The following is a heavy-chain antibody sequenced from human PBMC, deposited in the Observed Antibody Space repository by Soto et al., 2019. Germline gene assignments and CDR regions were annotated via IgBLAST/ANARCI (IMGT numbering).Heavy chain of an antibody. CDR1: GYSFTNYW. V-gene: IGHV5-51*01. CDR3: ARQDGGYYYDTSGYYSSMEV. CDR2: IYPGDSDT. D-gene: IGHD3-22*01. Sequence: XESLKISCKGSGYSFTNYWIGWVRQMPGKGLEWMGIIYPGDSDTRYSPSFQGQVTISADKSISTAYLQWSSLKASGTAMYYCARQDGGYYYDTSGYYSSMEVWGQGTTVTVSS. J-gene: IGHJ6*02.